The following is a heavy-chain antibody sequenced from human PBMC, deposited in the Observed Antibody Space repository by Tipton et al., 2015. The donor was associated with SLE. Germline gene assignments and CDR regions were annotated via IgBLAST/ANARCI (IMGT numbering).Heavy chain of an antibody. CDR2: INSDGSST. J-gene: IGHJ5*02. V-gene: IGHV3-74*01. D-gene: IGHD3-22*01. Sequence: SLRLSCAASGFTFSRYWMHWVRQAPGKGLVWVSRINSDGSSTSYADSVKGRFTISRDNAKNTLYLQMNSLRAEDTAVYYCARDLAHYYDSSGYHHWGQGTLVTVSS. CDR3: ARDLAHYYDSSGYHH. CDR1: GFTFSRYW.